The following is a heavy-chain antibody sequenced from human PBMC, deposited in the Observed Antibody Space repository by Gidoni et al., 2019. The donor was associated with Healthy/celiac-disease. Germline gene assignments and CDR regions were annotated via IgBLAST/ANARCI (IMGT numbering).Heavy chain of an antibody. CDR1: GGTFSSYA. J-gene: IGHJ6*02. V-gene: IGHV1-69*06. D-gene: IGHD5-18*01. CDR2: IIPIFGTA. Sequence: QVQLVQSGAEVKKPGSSVKVSCKASGGTFSSYAISWVRQAPGQGLEWMGGIIPIFGTANYAQKFQGRVTITADKSTSTAYMELSSLRSEDTAVYYCAREDSYGPAGGNYYGMDVWGQGTTVTVSS. CDR3: AREDSYGPAGGNYYGMDV.